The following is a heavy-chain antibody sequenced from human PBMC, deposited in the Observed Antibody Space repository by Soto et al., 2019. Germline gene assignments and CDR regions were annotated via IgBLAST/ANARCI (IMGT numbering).Heavy chain of an antibody. J-gene: IGHJ4*02. D-gene: IGHD3-16*01. CDR1: GFTFSSYG. CDR2: IWYDGSNK. CDR3: ASDGGSDPFAY. Sequence: QVQLVESGGGVVQPGRSLRLSCAASGFTFSSYGMHWVRQAPGKGLEWVAVIWYDGSNKYYADSVKGRFTISRDNSKNTLYLQMNSLRAEDTAVYYCASDGGSDPFAYWGQGTLVTVSS. V-gene: IGHV3-33*01.